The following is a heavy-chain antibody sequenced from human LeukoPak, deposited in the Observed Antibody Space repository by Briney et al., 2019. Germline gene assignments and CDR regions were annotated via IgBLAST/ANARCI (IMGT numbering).Heavy chain of an antibody. D-gene: IGHD1-1*01. Sequence: SVTVSCKASGGTFSSYAISWVRQAPGQGLEWMGGIIPIFGTANYAQKFQGRVTITADESTSTAYMELSSLRSEDTAVYYCARGTTGTPLYYYGMDVWGQGTTVTVSS. CDR3: ARGTTGTPLYYYGMDV. CDR1: GGTFSSYA. V-gene: IGHV1-69*13. J-gene: IGHJ6*02. CDR2: IIPIFGTA.